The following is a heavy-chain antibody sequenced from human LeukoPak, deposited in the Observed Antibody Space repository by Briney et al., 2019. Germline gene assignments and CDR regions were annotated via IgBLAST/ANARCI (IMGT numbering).Heavy chain of an antibody. CDR2: INPSGGST. D-gene: IGHD6-6*01. V-gene: IGHV1-46*01. CDR3: ARDTGSSVSNWFDP. J-gene: IGHJ5*02. CDR1: GYTFSNYY. Sequence: EASVKVSCKASGYTFSNYYMHWVRQAPGQGLEWMGIINPSGGSTNYAQKFQGRVTTTRDTSTSTVYMELSSLRYEDMAVYYCARDTGSSVSNWFDPWGQGTLVTVSS.